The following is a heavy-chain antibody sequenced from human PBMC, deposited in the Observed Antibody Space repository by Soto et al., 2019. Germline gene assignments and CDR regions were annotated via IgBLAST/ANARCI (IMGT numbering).Heavy chain of an antibody. CDR3: AAELYSSGVPPTL. CDR2: IVVGSGNT. V-gene: IGHV1-58*02. CDR1: GFTFTSSA. D-gene: IGHD6-19*01. J-gene: IGHJ4*02. Sequence: VASVKVSCKASGFTFTSSAMQWVRQARGQRLEWIGWIVVGSGNTNYAQKFQERVTITRDMSTSTAYMELSSLRSEDTAVYYCAAELYSSGVPPTLWGQGTLVTVSS.